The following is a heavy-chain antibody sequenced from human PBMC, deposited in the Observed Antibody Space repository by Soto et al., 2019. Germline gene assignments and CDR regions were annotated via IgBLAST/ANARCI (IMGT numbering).Heavy chain of an antibody. J-gene: IGHJ4*02. Sequence: QVQLVQSGAEVKKPGASVNVYCKASGYTFTKYFVHWVRQAPGQGLEWMAIIHPGNGDTTYAQNFQGRVTVTRDTSTSTVNMELSSLRSEDTAFYYCAREEIGGSGSCYNYWGQGTLVTVSS. CDR1: GYTFTKYF. CDR3: AREEIGGSGSCYNY. CDR2: IHPGNGDT. D-gene: IGHD2-15*01. V-gene: IGHV1-46*01.